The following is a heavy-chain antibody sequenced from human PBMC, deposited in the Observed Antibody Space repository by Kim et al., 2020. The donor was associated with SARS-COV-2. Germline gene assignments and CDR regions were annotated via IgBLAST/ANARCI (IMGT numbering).Heavy chain of an antibody. Sequence: GGSLRLSCIASGFSFSNYWIAWVRQAPGKGPEWVANIKYDESERYYVDSVKGRFIISRDNGKRSLYLQMDSLRAEDTALYYCARDVGGNLGNWGQGTLVTVSS. J-gene: IGHJ4*02. CDR2: IKYDESER. CDR3: ARDVGGNLGN. CDR1: GFSFSNYW. D-gene: IGHD2-15*01. V-gene: IGHV3-7*01.